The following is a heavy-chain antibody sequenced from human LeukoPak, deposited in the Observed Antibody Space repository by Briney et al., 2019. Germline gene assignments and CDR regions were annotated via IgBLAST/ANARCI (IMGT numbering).Heavy chain of an antibody. D-gene: IGHD3-9*01. V-gene: IGHV4-59*08. CDR3: ARHGGDILTGYPDY. J-gene: IGHJ4*02. CDR2: IETSGST. CDR1: GGSISSYY. Sequence: SETLSLTCSVSGGSISSYYWSWIRQPPGKGLEWIGRIETSGSTKYNPSLNSRVTISVDTSKNQFSLKLSSVTAADTAVYYCARHGGDILTGYPDYWGQGTLVTVSS.